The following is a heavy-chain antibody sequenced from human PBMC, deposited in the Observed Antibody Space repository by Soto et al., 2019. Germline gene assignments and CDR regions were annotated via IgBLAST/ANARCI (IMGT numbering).Heavy chain of an antibody. D-gene: IGHD6-19*01. CDR1: VGSISSGGYY. J-gene: IGHJ4*02. CDR3: ASDGAVAGLDY. Sequence: QVQLQESGPGLVKPSQTLSLTCTVSVGSISSGGYYWSWIRQHPGKGLEWIGYIYYSGSTYYNPSLKSRVTTPVDTSQNQFSLKLSSVTAADTAVYYCASDGAVAGLDYWGQGTLVTVSS. CDR2: IYYSGST. V-gene: IGHV4-31*03.